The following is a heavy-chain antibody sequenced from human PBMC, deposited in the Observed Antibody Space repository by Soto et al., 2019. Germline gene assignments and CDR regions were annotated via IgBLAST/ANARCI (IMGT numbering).Heavy chain of an antibody. Sequence: EVQLLESGGGLVQPGGSLRLSCAASGFTFSSYAMSWVRQAPGKGLEWVSTISGSGGSTYYADSVKGRFTISRANSKNTLYLQVNRLRAEDTAVYYCAKCSPRYSSGLKAYDFDYWGQGTLVTVSS. CDR3: AKCSPRYSSGLKAYDFDY. CDR1: GFTFSSYA. CDR2: ISGSGGST. V-gene: IGHV3-23*01. D-gene: IGHD6-19*01. J-gene: IGHJ4*02.